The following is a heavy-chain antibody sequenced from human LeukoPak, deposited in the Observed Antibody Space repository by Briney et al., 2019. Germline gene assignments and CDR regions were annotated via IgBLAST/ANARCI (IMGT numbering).Heavy chain of an antibody. CDR1: GYSISSGFY. D-gene: IGHD3-3*01. V-gene: IGHV4-38-2*02. J-gene: IGHJ5*02. CDR2: IYHSGST. CDR3: ARDSSTYYDFWSGSNWFDP. Sequence: SETLSLTCTVSGYSISSGFYWGWIRQPPGQGLEWIGSIYHSGSTYYNPSLKSRVTISVDTSKNQFSLKLSSVTAADTAVYYCARDSSTYYDFWSGSNWFDPWGQGTLVTVSS.